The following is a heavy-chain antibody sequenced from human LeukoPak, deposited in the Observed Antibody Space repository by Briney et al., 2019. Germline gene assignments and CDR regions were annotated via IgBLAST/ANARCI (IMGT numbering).Heavy chain of an antibody. CDR1: GFTFSSYW. D-gene: IGHD3-10*01. CDR3: ARRFGESDLDY. V-gene: IGHV3-74*01. J-gene: IGHJ4*02. CDR2: INSDGGST. Sequence: PGGSLRLSCAASGFTFSSYWMHWVRQGPGKGLVWVSGINSDGGSTTYADSVKGRFTISRDNAKNTLYLQMNSLRAEDTAMYYCARRFGESDLDYWGQGTLVTVSS.